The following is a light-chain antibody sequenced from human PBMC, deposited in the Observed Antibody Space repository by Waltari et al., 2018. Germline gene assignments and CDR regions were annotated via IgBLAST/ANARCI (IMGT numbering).Light chain of an antibody. CDR3: MQATHWPYT. CDR1: QSLVSSDGNTY. V-gene: IGKV2-30*01. J-gene: IGKJ2*01. Sequence: DVVVTQSPLSLPVTLGQPASISCRSSQSLVSSDGNTYLNWFHLRPGQSPRRLIYETSQRDSGVPDRFSGSGSGAGFTLKISRVEAEDVGIYYCMQATHWPYTFGQGTKLEIK. CDR2: ETS.